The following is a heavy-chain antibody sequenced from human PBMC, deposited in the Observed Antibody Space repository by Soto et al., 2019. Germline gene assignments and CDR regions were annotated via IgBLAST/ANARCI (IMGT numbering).Heavy chain of an antibody. CDR3: ARGGRSFDPFDY. V-gene: IGHV1-3*01. CDR2: INAGNGNT. J-gene: IGHJ4*02. Sequence: ASVKVSCKASGYTFTSYAMHWVRQAPGQRLEWMGWINAGNGNTKYSQKFQGRVTITRDTSASTAYMELSSLRSEDTAVYYCARGGRSFDPFDYWGQGTLVTVSS. CDR1: GYTFTSYA. D-gene: IGHD1-26*01.